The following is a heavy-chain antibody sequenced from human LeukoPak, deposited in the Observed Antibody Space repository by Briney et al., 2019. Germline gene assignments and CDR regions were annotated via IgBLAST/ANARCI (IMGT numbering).Heavy chain of an antibody. CDR2: IKQDGSER. D-gene: IGHD1-7*01. V-gene: IGHV3-7*01. CDR1: GFTFSNYW. Sequence: GGALRLSCAASGFTFSNYWMTWVRQAPGKGPEWVANIKQDGSERNYVDSVKGRFTIARDNTKNSLYLQMTSLRGEDTAVYYCASRAGKPGNTPWCFDYWGQGALVTVSS. CDR3: ASRAGKPGNTPWCFDY. J-gene: IGHJ4*02.